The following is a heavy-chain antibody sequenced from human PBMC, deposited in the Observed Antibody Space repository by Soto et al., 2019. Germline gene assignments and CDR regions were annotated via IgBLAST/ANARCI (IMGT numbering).Heavy chain of an antibody. CDR2: ISYDGSNK. Sequence: GGSLRLSCAASGFTFSSYAMHWVRQAPGKGLEWVAVISYDGSNKYYADSVKGRFTISRDNSRNTLYLQMNSLRAEDTAVYYCARDHDSSGYNTFPNDYWGQGTLVTVSS. CDR1: GFTFSSYA. V-gene: IGHV3-30-3*01. J-gene: IGHJ4*02. CDR3: ARDHDSSGYNTFPNDY. D-gene: IGHD3-22*01.